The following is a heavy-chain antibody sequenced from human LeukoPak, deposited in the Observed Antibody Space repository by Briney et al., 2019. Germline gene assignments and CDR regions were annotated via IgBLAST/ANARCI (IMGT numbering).Heavy chain of an antibody. V-gene: IGHV3-30*02. D-gene: IGHD6-13*01. CDR3: AKGGTWSDY. CDR1: GFSFSSYD. CDR2: IQYDGSNK. J-gene: IGHJ4*02. Sequence: GGSLRLSCAASGFSFSSYDMNWVRQAPGKGLEWVTFIQYDGSNKYYTDSVKGRFTISRDNSKNTLYLQMDSLRTEDTAVYYCAKGGTWSDYWGQGTLVTVSS.